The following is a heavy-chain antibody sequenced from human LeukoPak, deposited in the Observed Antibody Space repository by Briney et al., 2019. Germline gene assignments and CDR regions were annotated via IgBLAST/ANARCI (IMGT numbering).Heavy chain of an antibody. J-gene: IGHJ3*01. CDR1: GFDFIAYA. D-gene: IGHD2-21*02. V-gene: IGHV3-23*01. CDR3: AKGGAALTDAPHGDVVTTTLDGVDL. CDR2: VSGSGYRK. Sequence: PGGSLRLSCAASGFDFIAYAMTWVRQAPGRGLEWVATVSGSGYRKYYADSVKGRFTISIDNAKKTIFVQMHSPRAEDTAQYFCAKGGAALTDAPHGDVVTTTLDGVDLGGQGAMVTVSS.